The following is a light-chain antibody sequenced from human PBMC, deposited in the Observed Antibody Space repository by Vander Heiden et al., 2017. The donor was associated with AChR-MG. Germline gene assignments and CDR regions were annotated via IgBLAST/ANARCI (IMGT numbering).Light chain of an antibody. V-gene: IGKV3-15*01. CDR2: DTS. CDR3: QQYKNWPPLT. CDR1: QSVSSD. Sequence: EILMSQSPATLSVSPGERATLSCRASQSVSSDLAWYQQKPGQAPRLLIYDTSTRATGVPARFSGSGSGTEFTLTISSLQSEDFAVYYCQQYKNWPPLTFGGGTKVEIK. J-gene: IGKJ4*01.